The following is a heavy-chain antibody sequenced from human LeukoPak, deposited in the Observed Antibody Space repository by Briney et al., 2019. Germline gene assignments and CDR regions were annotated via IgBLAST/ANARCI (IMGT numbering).Heavy chain of an antibody. V-gene: IGHV3-23*01. D-gene: IGHD5-12*01. J-gene: IGHJ4*02. CDR1: GFTFSSFA. Sequence: GGPLRLSCAASGFTFSSFAMSWIRQAPGKGLEWVASIDKIGVGTYYADSVKGRFTISRDNAKNSLCLQMNSLRAEDTAVYYCARDGAKYGGYGVYFDYWGQGTLVTVSS. CDR2: IDKIGVGT. CDR3: ARDGAKYGGYGVYFDY.